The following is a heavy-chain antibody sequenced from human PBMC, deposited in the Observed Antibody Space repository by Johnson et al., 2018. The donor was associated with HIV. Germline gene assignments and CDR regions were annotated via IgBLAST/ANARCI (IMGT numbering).Heavy chain of an antibody. CDR3: ARFTERYSGGASPKDALDI. D-gene: IGHD1-26*01. Sequence: VQLVESGGGLVQPGGSLRLSCAASGFTFSSYWMHWVRQAPGKGLVWVSRINSDGSSTSYADSVKGRFTISRDNAKNTLYLQMNSLRAEDTAWYYCARFTERYSGGASPKDALDIWGQGTMVTVSS. V-gene: IGHV3-74*02. CDR1: GFTFSSYW. J-gene: IGHJ3*02. CDR2: INSDGSST.